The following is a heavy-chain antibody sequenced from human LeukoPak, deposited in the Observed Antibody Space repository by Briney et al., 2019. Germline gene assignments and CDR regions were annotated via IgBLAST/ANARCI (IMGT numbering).Heavy chain of an antibody. CDR2: MYHSGST. J-gene: IGHJ4*02. CDR3: SRLCYDSSGYNFDY. Sequence: ETLSLTCTVSGYSLSSGYYWGWIRQPPGKGLEWIGSMYHSGSTYNNPSLKSRVTISVDTSKNQFSLKLSSVTAADTAVYYCSRLCYDSSGYNFDYWGQGTLVTVSS. V-gene: IGHV4-38-2*02. CDR1: GYSLSSGYY. D-gene: IGHD3-22*01.